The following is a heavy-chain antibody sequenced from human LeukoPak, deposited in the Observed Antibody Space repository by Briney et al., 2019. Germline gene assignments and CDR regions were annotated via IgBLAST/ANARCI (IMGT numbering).Heavy chain of an antibody. CDR3: ARTLEWLAPRDAFDI. Sequence: GASVKVSCKASEYTFTGYYMNWVRQAPGQGLEWMGWINPNSGGPNYTQKFQGRVTMTRDTSISTAYMELGRLKSDDTAVYYCARTLEWLAPRDAFDIWGQGTMVTVSS. D-gene: IGHD6-19*01. CDR1: EYTFTGYY. CDR2: INPNSGGP. J-gene: IGHJ3*02. V-gene: IGHV1-2*02.